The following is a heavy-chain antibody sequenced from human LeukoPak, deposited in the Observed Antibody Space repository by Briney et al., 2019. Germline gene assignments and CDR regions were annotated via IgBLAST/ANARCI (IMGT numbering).Heavy chain of an antibody. Sequence: GGSLRLSCAASGFTFSSYGMHWVRQAPGKGLEWVAFIRYDGSNKYYADSVKGRFTISRDNSKNTLYLQMNSLRAEDTAVYYCARDPTAMVDGLFDYWGQGTLVTVSS. V-gene: IGHV3-30*02. D-gene: IGHD5-18*01. J-gene: IGHJ4*02. CDR3: ARDPTAMVDGLFDY. CDR1: GFTFSSYG. CDR2: IRYDGSNK.